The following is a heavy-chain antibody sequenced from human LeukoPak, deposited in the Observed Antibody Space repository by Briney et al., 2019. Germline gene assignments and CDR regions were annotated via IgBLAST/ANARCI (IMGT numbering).Heavy chain of an antibody. CDR2: IGGSGGST. CDR1: GFTFTSYA. J-gene: IGHJ4*02. D-gene: IGHD2-2*01. Sequence: GGSLRLSCAASGFTFTSYAMSWVRQAPGKGPEWVSAIGGSGGSTHYADPVKGRFTISRDNSKNTLYLQMNSLRAEDTAVYYCAKGGTVAVPAVGDWGQGTLVTVSS. V-gene: IGHV3-23*01. CDR3: AKGGTVAVPAVGD.